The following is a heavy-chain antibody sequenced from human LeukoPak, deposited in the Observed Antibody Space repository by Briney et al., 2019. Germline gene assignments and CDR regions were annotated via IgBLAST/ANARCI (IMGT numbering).Heavy chain of an antibody. CDR3: VREKGRGVISPYFDS. CDR2: IYSDGST. CDR1: GFTFSSYA. D-gene: IGHD3-10*01. Sequence: GGSLRLSCAASGFTFSSYAMSWVRQALGKGLEWVSVIYSDGSTYYEDSVKGRFTISRDTSKNTVSLQMYSLRAEDTAVYYCVREKGRGVISPYFDSWGQGTLVTVSS. V-gene: IGHV3-23*03. J-gene: IGHJ4*02.